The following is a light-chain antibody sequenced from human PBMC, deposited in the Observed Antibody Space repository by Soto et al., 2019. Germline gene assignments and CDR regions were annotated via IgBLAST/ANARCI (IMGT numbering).Light chain of an antibody. CDR2: AVS. CDR1: QVISNY. Sequence: DVQMTQSPSSLSVSVGDRVTITCRASQVISNYLAWYQQKPGKPPQLLIYAVSTLQSGVPSRFGGSASGTEFTLTINSLQPEDVATYYFEKYNSAPLTFGQRTRLE. CDR3: EKYNSAPLT. J-gene: IGKJ5*01. V-gene: IGKV1-27*01.